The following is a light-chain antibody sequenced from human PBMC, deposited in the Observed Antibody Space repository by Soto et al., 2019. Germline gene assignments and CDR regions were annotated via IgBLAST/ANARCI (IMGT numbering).Light chain of an antibody. CDR2: DAS. CDR1: QGIGSA. Sequence: AIQLTQSPSSLSASIGDRVTITCRARQGIGSALAWYQQAPGKPPKLLIFDASTLENGVPSRFSGGGSGTDFTLTISSLQPEDFATYYCLLFNTSPRAFGGGTKVEIK. J-gene: IGKJ4*01. V-gene: IGKV1-13*02. CDR3: LLFNTSPRA.